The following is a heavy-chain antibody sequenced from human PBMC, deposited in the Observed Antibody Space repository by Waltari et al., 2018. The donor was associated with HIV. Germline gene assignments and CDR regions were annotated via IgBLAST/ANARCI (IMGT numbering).Heavy chain of an antibody. V-gene: IGHV4-39*01. D-gene: IGHD3-10*01. Sequence: QLQLQESGPGLVKPSETLSLTCTVSGGSISSSSYYWGWFRQPPGKGLEWIGSIYYSGSTYHNPSLKGRVTISLDTSKNRFSLKLSSVTAADTAVYYCARLGYGSGSYSWFDPWGQGTLVTVSS. CDR2: IYYSGST. CDR3: ARLGYGSGSYSWFDP. J-gene: IGHJ5*02. CDR1: GGSISSSSYY.